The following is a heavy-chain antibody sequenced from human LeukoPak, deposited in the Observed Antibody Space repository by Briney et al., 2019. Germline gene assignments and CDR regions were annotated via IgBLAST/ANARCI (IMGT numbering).Heavy chain of an antibody. CDR3: ARVLSSTRGPGRFDP. CDR1: GGSISSYY. CDR2: IYTSGST. J-gene: IGHJ5*02. V-gene: IGHV4-4*08. D-gene: IGHD2-2*01. Sequence: SETLSLTCTVSGGSISSYYWSWIRQPPGKGLEWIGYIYTSGSTNYNPSLKSRVTISVDTSKNQFSLKLSSVTAADTAVYYCARVLSSTRGPGRFDPWGQGTLVTVSS.